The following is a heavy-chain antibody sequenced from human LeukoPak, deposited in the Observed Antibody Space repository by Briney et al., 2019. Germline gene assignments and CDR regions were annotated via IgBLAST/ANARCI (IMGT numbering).Heavy chain of an antibody. Sequence: VGSLRLSCAASGFTFSNAWMSWVRHAPGKGLEWVGRIKSKTDGGTTDYAAPVKGRFTISRDDSKNTLYLQMNSLKTEDTAVYYCTTAYSSYDYRVNDAFDIWGQGTMVTVSS. CDR1: GFTFSNAW. J-gene: IGHJ3*02. D-gene: IGHD5-12*01. CDR3: TTAYSSYDYRVNDAFDI. V-gene: IGHV3-15*01. CDR2: IKSKTDGGTT.